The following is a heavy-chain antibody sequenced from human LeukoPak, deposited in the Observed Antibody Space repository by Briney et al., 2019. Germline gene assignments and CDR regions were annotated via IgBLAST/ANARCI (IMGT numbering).Heavy chain of an antibody. D-gene: IGHD3-10*01. Sequence: SETLSLTCTVSGYSISNGYHWGWIRQPPGKGLEWIGSMSHSGNTYYNSSLQSRVTISVDTSKNQFSLKLSSVTAADTAVYYCARPMVRGVIFAFDIWGQGTMVTVSS. CDR1: GYSISNGYH. J-gene: IGHJ3*02. CDR3: ARPMVRGVIFAFDI. V-gene: IGHV4-38-2*02. CDR2: MSHSGNT.